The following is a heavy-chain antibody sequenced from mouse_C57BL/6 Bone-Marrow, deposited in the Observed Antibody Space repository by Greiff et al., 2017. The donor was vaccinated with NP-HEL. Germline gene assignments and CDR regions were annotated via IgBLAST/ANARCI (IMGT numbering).Heavy chain of an antibody. Sequence: QVQLQQSGAELARPGASVKLSCKASGYTFTSYGISWVKQRTGQGLEWIGEIYPRSGNTYYNEKFKGKATLTADKSSSTAYMELRSLTSEDSAVYFCASSPYGYDEYYFDYWGQGTTLTVSS. CDR3: ASSPYGYDEYYFDY. D-gene: IGHD2-2*01. J-gene: IGHJ2*01. CDR1: GYTFTSYG. CDR2: IYPRSGNT. V-gene: IGHV1-81*01.